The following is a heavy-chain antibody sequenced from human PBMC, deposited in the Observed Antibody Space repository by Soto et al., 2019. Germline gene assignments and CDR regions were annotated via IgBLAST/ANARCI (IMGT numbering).Heavy chain of an antibody. V-gene: IGHV1-18*01. Sequence: QVQLVQSGAEVKKPGASVKVSCKASGYTFTSYGISWGRQAPGQGLEWMGWISAYNGNTNYAQKLQGRVTMTTDTCASTAYMELRSLRSDDTAVYYCARDDCSSTSCPYYYYGMDVWGQGTTVTVSS. D-gene: IGHD2-2*01. CDR3: ARDDCSSTSCPYYYYGMDV. CDR1: GYTFTSYG. CDR2: ISAYNGNT. J-gene: IGHJ6*02.